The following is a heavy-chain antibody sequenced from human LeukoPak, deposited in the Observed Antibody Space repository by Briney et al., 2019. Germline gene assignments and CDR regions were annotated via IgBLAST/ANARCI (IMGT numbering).Heavy chain of an antibody. CDR3: SRGRDYYDSPRTKGAFDI. J-gene: IGHJ3*02. CDR1: GGTFSSYA. V-gene: IGHV1-69*13. CDR2: IIPIFGTA. D-gene: IGHD3-22*01. Sequence: SVKVSCKASGGTFSSYAISWVRQAPGQGLEWMGGIIPIFGTANYAQKFQGRVTITADESTSTAYMELSSLRSEDTAVYYCSRGRDYYDSPRTKGAFDIWGQGTMVTVSS.